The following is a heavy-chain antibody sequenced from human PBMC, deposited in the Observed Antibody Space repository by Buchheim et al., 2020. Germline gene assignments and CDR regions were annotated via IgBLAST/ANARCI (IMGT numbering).Heavy chain of an antibody. Sequence: EVQLVESGGGLLQPGGSLRLSCAASGFTFSNYWMHWVRQAPGKGLAWVSRVNSDGSNAVYADSVKGRFTISRDNARNTLSLQMTGLRDDDSAVYYCTRGTPNYSAYDYWGQGT. CDR2: VNSDGSNA. D-gene: IGHD5-12*01. CDR1: GFTFSNYW. V-gene: IGHV3-74*01. J-gene: IGHJ4*02. CDR3: TRGTPNYSAYDY.